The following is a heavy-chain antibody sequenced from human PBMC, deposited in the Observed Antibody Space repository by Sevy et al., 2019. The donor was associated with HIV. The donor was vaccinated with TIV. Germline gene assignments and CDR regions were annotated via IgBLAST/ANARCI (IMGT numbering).Heavy chain of an antibody. J-gene: IGHJ6*02. CDR3: AKDFTGYNGMDV. Sequence: GESLKISCVVSGISFTTSGMHWVRQAPGKGLEWVAVISYHGRDKFYAESVKGRSTISRDNSKNMLYLQMNSLRAEDTAGYYCAKDFTGYNGMDVWGQGTMVTVSS. CDR2: ISYHGRDK. V-gene: IGHV3-30*18. CDR1: GISFTTSG. D-gene: IGHD3-9*01.